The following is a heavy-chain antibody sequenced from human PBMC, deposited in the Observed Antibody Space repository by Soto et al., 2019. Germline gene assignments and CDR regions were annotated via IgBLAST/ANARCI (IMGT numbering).Heavy chain of an antibody. Sequence: GESLKISCKGSGYSFTSYWISWVRQMPGKGLEWMGRIDPSDSYTNYSPSFQGHVTISADKSTSTAYLQWSSLKASDTAMYYCARRPGIVGATAYDAFDIWGQGTMVTVSS. CDR3: ARRPGIVGATAYDAFDI. CDR2: IDPSDSYT. D-gene: IGHD1-26*01. J-gene: IGHJ3*02. V-gene: IGHV5-10-1*01. CDR1: GYSFTSYW.